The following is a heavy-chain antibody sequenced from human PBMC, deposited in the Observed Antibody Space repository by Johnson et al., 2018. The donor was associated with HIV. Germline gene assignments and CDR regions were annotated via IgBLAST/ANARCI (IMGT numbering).Heavy chain of an antibody. CDR3: AKDPGWFGEPGDAFDI. D-gene: IGHD3-10*01. J-gene: IGHJ3*02. Sequence: QVQLVESGGDLVQPGGSLRLSCAASGFTFSNYDIHWVRQATGKGLEWVAFIHYDGNNKYYADSVKGRFTISRDNSKNTLYLQMNSLRAEDTAVYYCAKDPGWFGEPGDAFDIWGQGTMVTVSS. CDR1: GFTFSNYD. CDR2: IHYDGNNK. V-gene: IGHV3-30*02.